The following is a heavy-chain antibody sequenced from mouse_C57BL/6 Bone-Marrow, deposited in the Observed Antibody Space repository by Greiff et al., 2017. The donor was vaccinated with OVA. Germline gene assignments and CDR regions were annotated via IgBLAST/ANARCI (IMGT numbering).Heavy chain of an antibody. CDR2: IYPRSGNT. CDR3: ARSYDSFDY. D-gene: IGHD2-4*01. J-gene: IGHJ2*01. CDR1: GYTFTSYG. V-gene: IGHV1-81*01. Sequence: QVHVKQSGAELARPGASVKLSCKASGYTFTSYGISWVKQRTGLGLEWIGEIYPRSGNTYYNEKFKGKATLTADKSSSTAYMELRSLTSEDSAVYFCARSYDSFDYWGQGTTLTVSS.